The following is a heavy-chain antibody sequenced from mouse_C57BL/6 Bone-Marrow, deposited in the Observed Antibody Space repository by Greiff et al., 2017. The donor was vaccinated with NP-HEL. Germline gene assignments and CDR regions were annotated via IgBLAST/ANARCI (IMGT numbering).Heavy chain of an antibody. Sequence: VQLQQSGAELVRPGASVKLSCTASGFNIKDDYMHWVKQRPEQGLEWIGWIDPENGDTEYASKFQGKATITADTSSNTAYLQLSSLTSEDTAVDYCTSRGDYDGSAYWGQGTLVTVSA. V-gene: IGHV14-4*01. CDR1: GFNIKDDY. D-gene: IGHD2-4*01. J-gene: IGHJ3*01. CDR2: IDPENGDT. CDR3: TSRGDYDGSAY.